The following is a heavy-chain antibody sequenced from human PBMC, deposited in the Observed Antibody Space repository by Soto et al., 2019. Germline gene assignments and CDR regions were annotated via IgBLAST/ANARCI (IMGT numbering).Heavy chain of an antibody. D-gene: IGHD3-22*01. V-gene: IGHV1-69*12. CDR3: ASHGERDYYDTSGYR. CDR1: GGTFSNYA. J-gene: IGHJ1*01. Sequence: QFQLVQSGAEVKKPGSSVKVSCKASGGTFSNYALSWVRQAPGQGLEWMGDIIPIFGTTKNEQKFQGRVTITADDATATAYMELNSMRSQDTAVYYCASHGERDYYDTSGYRWGQGTLVTVSS. CDR2: IIPIFGTT.